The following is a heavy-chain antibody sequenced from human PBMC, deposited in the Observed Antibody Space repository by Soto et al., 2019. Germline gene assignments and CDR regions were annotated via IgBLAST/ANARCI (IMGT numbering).Heavy chain of an antibody. J-gene: IGHJ6*02. D-gene: IGHD2-2*01. Sequence: QVQLVQSGAEVKKSGASVKVSCKASGYTFTGYYMHWVRQAPGQGLERMGWINPNSGGTNYAQKFQGRVTMTRDTSISTAYMELIRLRSDDTAVYYCARDQAASTSYHHYGMDVWGQGTTVSVSS. V-gene: IGHV1-2*02. CDR2: INPNSGGT. CDR1: GYTFTGYY. CDR3: ARDQAASTSYHHYGMDV.